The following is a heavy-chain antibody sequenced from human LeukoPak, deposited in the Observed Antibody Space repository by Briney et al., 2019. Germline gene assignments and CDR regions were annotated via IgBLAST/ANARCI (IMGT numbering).Heavy chain of an antibody. Sequence: GESLKISCKGPGYSFTSYWIGWVRQMPGKGLEWMGIIYPGDSDTRYSPSFQGQVTISADKSISTAYLQWSSLKASDTAMYYCARPSYCSGGSCYFQHWGQGTLVTVSS. CDR3: ARPSYCSGGSCYFQH. CDR2: IYPGDSDT. D-gene: IGHD2-15*01. V-gene: IGHV5-51*01. J-gene: IGHJ1*01. CDR1: GYSFTSYW.